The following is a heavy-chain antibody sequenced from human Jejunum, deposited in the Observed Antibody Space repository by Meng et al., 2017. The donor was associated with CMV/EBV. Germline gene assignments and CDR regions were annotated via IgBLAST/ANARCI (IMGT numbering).Heavy chain of an antibody. V-gene: IGHV3-7*01. CDR3: ARGGGAADY. D-gene: IGHD1-26*01. Sequence: SCAASGFTFSNSWMTWVRQAPGKGLEWVAHIKEDGSQRYYVDSVKGRFTISRDNAKSSLYLRMDSLRAEDTAVYYCARGGGAADYWGQGTLVTVSS. CDR1: GFTFSNSW. CDR2: IKEDGSQR. J-gene: IGHJ4*02.